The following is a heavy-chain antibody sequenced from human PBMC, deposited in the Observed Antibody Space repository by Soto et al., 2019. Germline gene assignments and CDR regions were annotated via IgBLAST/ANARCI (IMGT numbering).Heavy chain of an antibody. Sequence: SETLSLTCAVYGGSFSGYYWSWIRQPPGKGLEWIGEINHSGSTNYNPSLKSRVTISVDTSKNQFSLKLSSVTAADTAVYYCARGYPYCSSTSCYWYYYYGMDVWGQGTTVTVS. CDR1: GGSFSGYY. CDR2: INHSGST. CDR3: ARGYPYCSSTSCYWYYYYGMDV. V-gene: IGHV4-34*01. J-gene: IGHJ6*02. D-gene: IGHD2-2*01.